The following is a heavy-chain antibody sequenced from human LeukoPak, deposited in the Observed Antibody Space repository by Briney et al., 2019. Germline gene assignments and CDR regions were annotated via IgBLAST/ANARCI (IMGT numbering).Heavy chain of an antibody. CDR3: ARALRGSTTYYFDY. J-gene: IGHJ4*02. CDR2: VYTSGST. Sequence: SETLSLTCSVSGVSGGSFTSYSWTWIRQSAEQDLEWIGRVYTSGSTNFNPSLQSRVTMLLDTSKNQFSLTLNSVPAADTAVYYCARALRGSTTYYFDYWGRGILVTVSS. CDR1: GGSFTSYS. D-gene: IGHD1-26*01. V-gene: IGHV4-4*07.